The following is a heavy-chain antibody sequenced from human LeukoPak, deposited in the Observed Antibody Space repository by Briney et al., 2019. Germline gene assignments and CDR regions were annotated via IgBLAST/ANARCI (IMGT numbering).Heavy chain of an antibody. CDR3: ARDHLDYYQGLHV. CDR1: GYTFTGFY. J-gene: IGHJ6*02. D-gene: IGHD3-10*01. CDR2: LNPNTGGI. V-gene: IGHV1-2*02. Sequence: ASVEVFCKAYGYTFTGFYIHWVRQAPGQGLEWMGCLNPNTGGINYAQKFQDRVTMTRDTSISAAFMELSRLRSDDTAVYYCARDHLDYYQGLHVWGQGTKVTVSS.